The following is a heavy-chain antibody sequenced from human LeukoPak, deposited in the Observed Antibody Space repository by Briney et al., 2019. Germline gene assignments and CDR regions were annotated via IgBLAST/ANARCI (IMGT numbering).Heavy chain of an antibody. Sequence: SETLPLTCTVSGGSIDNYFWSWIRQPPGKGLEWIGNILDGGRTDYNPSLKSRVTISVDTTNNQISLNLRSVTAADTAVYFCAREFDSGVVDVWGRGTKVTVSS. D-gene: IGHD3-22*01. V-gene: IGHV4-59*12. CDR1: GGSIDNYF. J-gene: IGHJ6*02. CDR2: ILDGGRT. CDR3: AREFDSGVVDV.